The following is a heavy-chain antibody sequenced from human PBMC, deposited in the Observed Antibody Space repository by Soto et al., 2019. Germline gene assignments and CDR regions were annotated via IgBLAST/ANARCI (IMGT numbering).Heavy chain of an antibody. D-gene: IGHD4-17*01. J-gene: IGHJ4*02. CDR1: GSTFSGSV. V-gene: IGHV1-3*01. Sequence: QVQLVQSGAEVKKPGASVKVSCKASGSTFSGSVMHWVRQAPGQGLEWMGWINADNGNTKYSQKFQGRVTMTWDTSASTAYMELSSLRSEDTAIYYCASEIDATTTTSLDYWGQGTLVTVSS. CDR2: INADNGNT. CDR3: ASEIDATTTTSLDY.